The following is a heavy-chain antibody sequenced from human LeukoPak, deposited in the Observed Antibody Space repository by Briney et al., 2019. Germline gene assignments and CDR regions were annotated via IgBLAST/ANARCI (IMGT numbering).Heavy chain of an antibody. J-gene: IGHJ4*02. Sequence: SETLSLTCTVSGGSISSYYWSWIRQPPGKGLEWIGYIYSSGSTNYNPSLKSRVTISVDTSKNQFSLKLSSVTAADTAVYYCARGIRYFDWLPFDYWGQGTLVTVSS. V-gene: IGHV4-59*01. D-gene: IGHD3-9*01. CDR1: GGSISSYY. CDR2: IYSSGST. CDR3: ARGIRYFDWLPFDY.